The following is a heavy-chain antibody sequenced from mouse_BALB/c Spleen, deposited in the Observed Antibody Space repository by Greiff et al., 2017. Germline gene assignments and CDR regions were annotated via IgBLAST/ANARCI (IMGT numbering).Heavy chain of an antibody. J-gene: IGHJ4*01. CDR1: GFTFSSYA. CDR3: ARGGYGNYDAMDY. CDR2: ISSGGSYT. V-gene: IGHV5-9-4*01. D-gene: IGHD2-10*02. Sequence: EVQLVESGGGLVKPGGSLKLSCAASGFTFSSYAMSWVRQSPEKRLEWVAEISSGGSYTYYPDTVTGRFTISRDNAKNTLYLEMSSLRSEDTAMYYCARGGYGNYDAMDYWGQGTSVTVSS.